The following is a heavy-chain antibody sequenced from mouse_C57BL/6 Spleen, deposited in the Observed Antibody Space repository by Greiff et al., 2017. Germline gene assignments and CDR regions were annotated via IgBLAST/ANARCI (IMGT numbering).Heavy chain of an antibody. Sequence: EVKLMESGGGLVQPGGSMKLSCVASGFTFSNYWMNWVRQSPEKGLEWVAQIRLKSDNYATHYAESVKGRFTISRDDSKSSVYLQMNNLRAEDTGIYYCTGEGWLLGFAYWGQGTLVTVSA. J-gene: IGHJ3*01. D-gene: IGHD2-3*01. CDR3: TGEGWLLGFAY. V-gene: IGHV6-3*01. CDR1: GFTFSNYW. CDR2: IRLKSDNYAT.